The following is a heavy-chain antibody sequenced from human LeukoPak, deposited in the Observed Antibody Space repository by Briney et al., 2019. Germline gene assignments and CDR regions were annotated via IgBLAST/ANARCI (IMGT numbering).Heavy chain of an antibody. J-gene: IGHJ4*02. CDR1: GGSISSVGYS. V-gene: IGHV4-30-2*01. Sequence: SHTLSLTGAVSGGSISSVGYSWSSIRQPPGKGLEWIGYIYHSGSTYYNPSLKSRVTISVDRSKNQFSLKLSSVTAADTAVYYCARVNYYDTSGLDYWGQGTLVTVSS. D-gene: IGHD3-22*01. CDR2: IYHSGST. CDR3: ARVNYYDTSGLDY.